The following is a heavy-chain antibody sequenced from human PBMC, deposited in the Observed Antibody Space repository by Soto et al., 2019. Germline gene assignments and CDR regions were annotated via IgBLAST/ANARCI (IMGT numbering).Heavy chain of an antibody. D-gene: IGHD2-2*01. CDR2: IIPISGTA. CDR3: ARSQGSSTSLEIYYYYYYGMDV. J-gene: IGHJ6*02. CDR1: GGTFSSYA. V-gene: IGHV1-69*01. Sequence: QVQLVQSGAEVKKPGSSVKVSCKASGGTFSSYAISWVRQAPGQGLEWRGGIIPISGTANYAQKFQGRVTITADESTSTVSMELSSLRSEDTAVYFCARSQGSSTSLEIYYYYYYGMDVWGQGTTVTVSS.